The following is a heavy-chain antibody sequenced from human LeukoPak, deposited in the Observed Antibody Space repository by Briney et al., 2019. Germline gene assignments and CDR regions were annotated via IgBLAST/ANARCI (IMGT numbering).Heavy chain of an antibody. CDR1: GFTFSDYY. CDR2: ISSSSTYT. V-gene: IGHV3-11*05. Sequence: GGSLRLSCAASGFTFSDYYMSWIRQAPGQGLEWLSYISSSSTYTNYADSVKGRFSISRDNAKNSVYLQMNSLRAEDTAVYYCARVGYTYGYSLLDYWGQGTLVTVSS. J-gene: IGHJ4*02. CDR3: ARVGYTYGYSLLDY. D-gene: IGHD5-18*01.